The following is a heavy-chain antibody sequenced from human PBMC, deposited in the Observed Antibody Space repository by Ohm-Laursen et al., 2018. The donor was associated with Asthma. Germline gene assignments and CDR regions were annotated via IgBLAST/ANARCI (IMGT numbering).Heavy chain of an antibody. CDR2: IYHSVST. V-gene: IGHV4-31*02. Sequence: IWIRQPPGKGLEWLGYIYHSVSTYYSPSLRSRVTISVDTSKNQFSLKLSTVTAADTAVYYCAREIEAFDIWGQGTMVTVSS. J-gene: IGHJ3*02. CDR3: AREIEAFDI.